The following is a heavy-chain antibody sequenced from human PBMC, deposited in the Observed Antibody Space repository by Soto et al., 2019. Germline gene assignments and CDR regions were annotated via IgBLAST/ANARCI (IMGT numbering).Heavy chain of an antibody. J-gene: IGHJ3*02. D-gene: IGHD2-21*02. CDR2: MSHSGGT. CDR3: ARGGRGTATPVVDAFDI. Sequence: QVQLQQWGAGLLKPSETLSLTCAVYGGSVSGANYYWSWIRQPPGKGLEWIGEMSHSGGTHFNPSLKSRASVAVDTSTKQFSLKMRPVTAADTALYYCARGGRGTATPVVDAFDIWGPGTMVTVSS. V-gene: IGHV4-34*01. CDR1: GGSVSGANYY.